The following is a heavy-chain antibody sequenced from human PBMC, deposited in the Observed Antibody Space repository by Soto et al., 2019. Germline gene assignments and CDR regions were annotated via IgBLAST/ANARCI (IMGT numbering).Heavy chain of an antibody. CDR3: ARRCLGSSSSISYHYYATDV. J-gene: IGHJ6*02. CDR2: MNPNSGNT. D-gene: IGHD6-6*01. Sequence: QVQLVQSGAEVKKPGASVKVSCKASGYTFTSYDINWVRQATGQGPEWMGWMNPNSGNTGYAQKFQGRVTMTRNTRIGTAYMELRSLRSEHTAVYYCARRCLGSSSSISYHYYATDVWGQGTTVTVSS. CDR1: GYTFTSYD. V-gene: IGHV1-8*01.